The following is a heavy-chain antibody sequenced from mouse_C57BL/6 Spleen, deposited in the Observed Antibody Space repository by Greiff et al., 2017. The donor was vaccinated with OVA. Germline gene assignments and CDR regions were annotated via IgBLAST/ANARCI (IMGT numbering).Heavy chain of an antibody. CDR1: GYTFTSYW. Sequence: QVQLQQPGAELVKPGASVKMSCKASGYTFTSYWITWVKQRPGQGLEWIGDIYPGSGSTNYNEKFKSKATLTVDTSSSTAYMQLSSLTSEDSAVYYCARDPSNWEGEAMGYWGQGTSVTVSS. V-gene: IGHV1-55*01. CDR3: ARDPSNWEGEAMGY. D-gene: IGHD4-1*01. CDR2: IYPGSGST. J-gene: IGHJ4*01.